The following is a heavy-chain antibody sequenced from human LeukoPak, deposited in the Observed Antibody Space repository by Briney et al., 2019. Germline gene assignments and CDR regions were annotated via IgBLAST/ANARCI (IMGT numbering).Heavy chain of an antibody. J-gene: IGHJ3*02. CDR3: GRQMVGSQDDFDI. V-gene: IGHV1-2*06. CDR1: GYTFTGYF. D-gene: IGHD2-8*01. CDR2: LNPNSGGT. Sequence: GASVKVSCKASGYTFTGYFMHWVRQAPGQGLEWMGRLNPNSGGTNYAQRFQGRVTMTRETSISTAYMELNRLISDDTAVYYCGRQMVGSQDDFDIWGKGTMVTVSS.